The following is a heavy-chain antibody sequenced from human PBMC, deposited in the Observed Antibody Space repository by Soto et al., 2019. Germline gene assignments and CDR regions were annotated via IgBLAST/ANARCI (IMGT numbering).Heavy chain of an antibody. Sequence: QVQLQQWGAGLLKPSETLSLTCAVYGGSFSGYYWSWIRQPPGKGLEWIGEINHSGSTNYNPSLKSRETITVDTSKSQFSLKLSSVTAADTAVYYCARRGKARWWLRDGMDVWGQGTTVTVSS. CDR2: INHSGST. J-gene: IGHJ6*02. CDR3: ARRGKARWWLRDGMDV. D-gene: IGHD5-12*01. V-gene: IGHV4-34*01. CDR1: GGSFSGYY.